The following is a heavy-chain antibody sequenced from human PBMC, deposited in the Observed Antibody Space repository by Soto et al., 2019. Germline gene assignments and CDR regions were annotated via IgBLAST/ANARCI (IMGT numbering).Heavy chain of an antibody. J-gene: IGHJ4*02. V-gene: IGHV3-30-3*01. Sequence: GGSLRLSCAASGFTFSSYAMHWVRQAPGKGLEWVAVISYDGSNKYYADSVKGRFTISRDNSKNTLYLQMNSLRAEDTAVYYCARGGRDGYNGPIDYWGQGTLVTVSS. D-gene: IGHD5-12*01. CDR1: GFTFSSYA. CDR3: ARGGRDGYNGPIDY. CDR2: ISYDGSNK.